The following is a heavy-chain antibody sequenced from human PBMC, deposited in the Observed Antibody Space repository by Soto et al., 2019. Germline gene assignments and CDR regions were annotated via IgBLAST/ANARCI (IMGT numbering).Heavy chain of an antibody. CDR1: SGSFSAYF. D-gene: IGHD1-26*01. CDR2: VNHIGIT. J-gene: IGHJ4*02. CDR3: ARDARGSFYADY. V-gene: IGHV4-34*01. Sequence: TLSLTCGVSSGSFSAYFWTCLRQPPGKGLEWIGEVNHIGITNYNPSLRSRLNLSVDTSRNQFSLKLTSVTAADTAIYYCARDARGSFYADYWGQGTLVTGSS.